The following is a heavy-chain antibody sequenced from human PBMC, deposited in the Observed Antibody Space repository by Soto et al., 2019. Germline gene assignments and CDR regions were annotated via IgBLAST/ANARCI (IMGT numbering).Heavy chain of an antibody. CDR1: AASVTSHEHY. Sequence: SETLYLTSSVSAASVTSHEHYWTWILQSPRKGLEWIAYIYYGGSTVYNPSLKGRVTISVDTSKNQFSLKLSSVTAADTAVYYCARVLGVWGSYRIDYWGQGSLVTGSS. CDR2: IYYGGST. D-gene: IGHD3-16*02. V-gene: IGHV4-30-4*01. CDR3: ARVLGVWGSYRIDY. J-gene: IGHJ4*02.